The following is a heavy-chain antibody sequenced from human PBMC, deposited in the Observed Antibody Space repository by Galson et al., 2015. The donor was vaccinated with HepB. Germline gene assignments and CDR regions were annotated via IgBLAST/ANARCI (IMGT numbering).Heavy chain of an antibody. V-gene: IGHV3-11*01. Sequence: SLRLSCAASGFTFSDYYMSWIRQAPGKGLEWVSYISSGSTIYYADSVKGRFTISRDNAKNSLYLQMNSLRAEDTAVYYCARDVGRGDAFDIWGQGTMVTVSS. CDR1: GFTFSDYY. D-gene: IGHD1-26*01. J-gene: IGHJ3*02. CDR2: ISSGSTI. CDR3: ARDVGRGDAFDI.